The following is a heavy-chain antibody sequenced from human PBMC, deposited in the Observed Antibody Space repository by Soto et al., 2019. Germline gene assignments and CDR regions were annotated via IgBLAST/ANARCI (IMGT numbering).Heavy chain of an antibody. Sequence: QVQLVQSGAEVKKPGASVKVSCKASGHTFTKYYMHWVRQAPGQGLAWMGRINHSGGDTTYAQRFQGRITMTSDPSTTTLYMELDSLTSEDTAVYYCASPSGNSGGDAFLLWGQGTMVIVSS. CDR3: ASPSGNSGGDAFLL. D-gene: IGHD1-26*01. CDR1: GHTFTKYY. J-gene: IGHJ3*01. CDR2: INHSGGDT. V-gene: IGHV1-46*01.